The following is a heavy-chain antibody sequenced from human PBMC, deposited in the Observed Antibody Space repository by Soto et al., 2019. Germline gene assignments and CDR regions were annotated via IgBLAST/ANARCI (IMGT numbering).Heavy chain of an antibody. CDR3: ARGGGHYDSSGGPYYYYGMDV. CDR1: GGTFSSYA. J-gene: IGHJ6*02. D-gene: IGHD3-22*01. V-gene: IGHV1-69*01. Sequence: SVKVSCKASGGTFSSYAIICVRQAPGQGLEWMGGIIPIFGTANYAQKFQGRVTITADESTSTVYMELSSLRSEDTAVYYCARGGGHYDSSGGPYYYYGMDVWGQGTTVTVSS. CDR2: IIPIFGTA.